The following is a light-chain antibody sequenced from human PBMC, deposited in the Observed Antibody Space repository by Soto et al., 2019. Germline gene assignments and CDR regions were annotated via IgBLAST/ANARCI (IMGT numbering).Light chain of an antibody. CDR1: RDIGND. CDR3: QHYNSYSEA. Sequence: AIQMTQSPSSLSASVGDRVTITCRASRDIGNDLGWYQQKPGKAPKHLIFAASKLQSGVPSRFSVGGSGTDFTLTISSLQADDFATYYCQHYNSYSEAFGQGTKVELK. J-gene: IGKJ1*01. V-gene: IGKV1-6*01. CDR2: AAS.